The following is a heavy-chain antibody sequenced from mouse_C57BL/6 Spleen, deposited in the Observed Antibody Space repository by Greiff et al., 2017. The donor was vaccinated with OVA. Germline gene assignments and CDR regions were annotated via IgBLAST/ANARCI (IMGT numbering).Heavy chain of an antibody. J-gene: IGHJ2*01. CDR2: INPGSGGT. V-gene: IGHV1-54*01. CDR3: ARGYYGSSYPYYFDY. D-gene: IGHD1-1*01. CDR1: GYAFTNYL. Sequence: VQLQQSGAELVRPGTSVKVSCKASGYAFTNYLIEWVKQRPGQGLEWIGVINPGSGGTNYNEKFKGKATLTADKSSSTAYMQLSSLTSEDSAVYFCARGYYGSSYPYYFDYWGQGTTLTVSS.